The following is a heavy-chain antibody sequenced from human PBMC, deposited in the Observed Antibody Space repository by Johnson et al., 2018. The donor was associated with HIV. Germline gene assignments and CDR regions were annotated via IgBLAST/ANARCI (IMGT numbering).Heavy chain of an antibody. CDR3: ARSPETGDRLWRAFDI. CDR2: IGTAGDT. CDR1: GFTFSSYD. V-gene: IGHV3-13*01. Sequence: MLLVESGGGLVQPGGSLRLSCAASGFTFSSYDMHWVRQATGKGLEWVSAIGTAGDTYYPGSVKGRFTISRENAKNSLYLQMKSLRVEDTAVYYCARSPETGDRLWRAFDIWGHGTMVTVSS. D-gene: IGHD4-17*01. J-gene: IGHJ3*02.